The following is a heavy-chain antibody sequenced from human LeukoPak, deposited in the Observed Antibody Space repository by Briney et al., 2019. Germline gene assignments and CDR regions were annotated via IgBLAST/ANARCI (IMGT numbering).Heavy chain of an antibody. CDR2: IYPGDSDT. J-gene: IGHJ5*02. CDR1: GYRFTSYW. Sequence: GESLQISCQGSGYRFTSYWIGWVRQMPGKGLEWMGIIYPGDSDTRYSPSFQGQVTISADKSISTAYLQWSSLKASDTAMYYCARSSPLSDSSGYYYGGFDPWGQGTLVTVSS. D-gene: IGHD3-22*01. CDR3: ARSSPLSDSSGYYYGGFDP. V-gene: IGHV5-51*01.